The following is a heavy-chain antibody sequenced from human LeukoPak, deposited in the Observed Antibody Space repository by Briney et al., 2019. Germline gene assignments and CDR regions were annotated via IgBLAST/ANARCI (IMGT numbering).Heavy chain of an antibody. V-gene: IGHV4-59*08. J-gene: IGHJ5*02. CDR1: GASISSYY. D-gene: IGHD6-19*01. CDR2: IYYSGST. CDR3: ARSFRRPPPFHPVAGVDDWFDP. Sequence: SETLSLTCTVSGASISSYYWSWIRQPPGKGLEWIGYIYYSGSTNYNPSLKSRVTISVDTSKNQFSLKLSSVTAADTAVYYCARSFRRPPPFHPVAGVDDWFDPWGQGTLVTVSS.